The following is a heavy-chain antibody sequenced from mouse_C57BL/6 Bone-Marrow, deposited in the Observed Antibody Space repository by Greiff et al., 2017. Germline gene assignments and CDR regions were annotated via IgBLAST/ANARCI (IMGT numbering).Heavy chain of an antibody. D-gene: IGHD2-2*01. CDR3: ARIAAWLPSWFAY. CDR2: IWWDDDK. V-gene: IGHV8-8*01. J-gene: IGHJ3*01. Sequence: QVTLKVSGPGILQPSQTLSLTCSFSGFSLSTFGMGVGWIRQPSGKGLEWLAHIWWDDDKYYNPALKSRLTVSKDTSKNQVFLKLANVDTADTATDYCARIAAWLPSWFAYGGQGTLVTVSA. CDR1: GFSLSTFGMG.